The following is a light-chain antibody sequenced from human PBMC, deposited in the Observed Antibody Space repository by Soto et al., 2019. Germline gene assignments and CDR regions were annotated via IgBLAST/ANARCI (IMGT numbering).Light chain of an antibody. V-gene: IGKV3-15*01. Sequence: ETVMTQSPATLSVSPGERATLSCRASQSVSSDLAWYQQKPGQAPRLLIFGASTRATSIPARFTGSRSGTEFTLTITSLQSEDFSVYYCQQYNTRPRTFGQGTKVESK. CDR3: QQYNTRPRT. J-gene: IGKJ1*01. CDR1: QSVSSD. CDR2: GAS.